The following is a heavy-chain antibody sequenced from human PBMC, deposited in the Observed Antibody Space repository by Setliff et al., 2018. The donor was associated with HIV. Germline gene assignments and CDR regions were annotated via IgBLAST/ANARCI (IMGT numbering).Heavy chain of an antibody. J-gene: IGHJ6*03. CDR3: ARVGASGVPSTMDYYYYMDV. Sequence: SETLSLTCTVSGGAISNYYWSWLRQPPGKGLGWIGYISYTGSTKYNPSLESRGTMSVDTSRTQFSLKLRSVTAADTAVYYCARVGASGVPSTMDYYYYMDVWGKGTTVTVSS. CDR2: ISYTGST. V-gene: IGHV4-59*12. D-gene: IGHD3-10*01. CDR1: GGAISNYY.